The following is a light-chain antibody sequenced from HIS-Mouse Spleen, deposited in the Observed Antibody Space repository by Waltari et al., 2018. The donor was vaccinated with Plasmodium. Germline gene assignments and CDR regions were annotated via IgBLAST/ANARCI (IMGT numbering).Light chain of an antibody. CDR2: AAS. J-gene: IGKJ1*01. CDR3: QQSYSTPWT. Sequence: IQMTQSPSSLSASVGDRVTITCQASQSISSYLNLYQQKPVKAPKLLIYAASSLQRWVPSRFSGSGSVTDFTLTISRLQPEDFATYYCQQSYSTPWTFGQGTKVEIK. CDR1: QSISSY. V-gene: IGKV1-39*01.